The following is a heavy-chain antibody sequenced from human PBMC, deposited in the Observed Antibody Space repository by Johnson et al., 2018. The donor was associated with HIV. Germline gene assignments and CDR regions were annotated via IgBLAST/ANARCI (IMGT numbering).Heavy chain of an antibody. J-gene: IGHJ3*02. Sequence: VQLVESGGGLVKPGGSLRLSCTASGFSFTNAWMSWVRQAPGKGLEWVGRIKGESDGGSTDYAAPLKGRFTISRDNAKNSLYLQMNSLRAEDTAVYYCARDQGGNHNAFDIWGQGTMVTVSS. V-gene: IGHV3-15*01. CDR1: GFSFTNAW. CDR3: ARDQGGNHNAFDI. CDR2: IKGESDGGST. D-gene: IGHD1-14*01.